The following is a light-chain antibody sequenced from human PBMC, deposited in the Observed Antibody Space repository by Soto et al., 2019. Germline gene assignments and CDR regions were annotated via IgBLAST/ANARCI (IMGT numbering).Light chain of an antibody. V-gene: IGKV3-15*01. CDR1: QSVSRY. CDR2: GAS. CDR3: QQYNNWPLIT. Sequence: EIVLTQSQGTLSLSPGERATLSCRASQSVSRYLACYQQKPGQAPRLLIYGASTRATGIPARFSGSVSGTEFTLTSSRLQSEDFAVYYCQQYNNWPLITVGQGTRLEIK. J-gene: IGKJ5*01.